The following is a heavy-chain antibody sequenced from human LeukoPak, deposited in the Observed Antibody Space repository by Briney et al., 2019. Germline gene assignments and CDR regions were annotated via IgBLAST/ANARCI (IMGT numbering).Heavy chain of an antibody. CDR2: IYSGGST. CDR3: ATDSPGDDSSGYHAFDY. D-gene: IGHD3-22*01. CDR1: GFTISSNY. Sequence: GGSLRLSCAASGFTISSNYMSWVRQAPGKGLEWVSIIYSGGSTYYADSVKGRFTISRDNSKNTLYLQMNSLRADDTAMYYCATDSPGDDSSGYHAFDYWGQGTLVTVSS. V-gene: IGHV3-53*01. J-gene: IGHJ4*02.